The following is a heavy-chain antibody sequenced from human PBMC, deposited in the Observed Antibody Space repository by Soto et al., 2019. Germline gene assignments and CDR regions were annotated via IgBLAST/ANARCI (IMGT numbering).Heavy chain of an antibody. D-gene: IGHD4-17*01. CDR2: ISGSGGST. CDR3: AKGDYGAPEDWYFDL. CDR1: RFTFSSYA. V-gene: IGHV3-23*01. Sequence: PGGSLRLSCAASRFTFSSYAMSWVRQAPGKGLEWVSAISGSGGSTYYADSVKGRFTISRDTSKNTLYLQMNSLRAEDTAVYYCAKGDYGAPEDWYFDLWGRGTLVTVSS. J-gene: IGHJ2*01.